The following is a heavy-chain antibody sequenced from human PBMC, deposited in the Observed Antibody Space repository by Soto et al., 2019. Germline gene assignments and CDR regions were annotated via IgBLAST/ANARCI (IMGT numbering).Heavy chain of an antibody. J-gene: IGHJ6*02. V-gene: IGHV3-23*01. CDR1: GFSFSTYP. Sequence: LRLSCAASGFSFSTYPMTWDRQAPGRRLEGVSSISGSGGDTYYIDSVKGRFTISRDNSKNTVYLQMNSLRAEDTAVYYCAKILSTVTTYYYGMDVWGQGTTVTVSS. CDR3: AKILSTVTTYYYGMDV. D-gene: IGHD4-17*01. CDR2: ISGSGGDT.